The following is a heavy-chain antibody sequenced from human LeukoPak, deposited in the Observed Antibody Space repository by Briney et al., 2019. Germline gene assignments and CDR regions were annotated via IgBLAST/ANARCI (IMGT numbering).Heavy chain of an antibody. D-gene: IGHD1-1*01. J-gene: IGHJ4*02. CDR3: AKDGGTDDVYYFDY. Sequence: GGSLRLSCAASGFTFSSYAMSWVRQAPGKGLERVSGISGSGGRTYYADSVKGRFTISRDNSKNTLYLQMNSLRAEDTAIYYCAKDGGTDDVYYFDYWGQGTLVTVSS. V-gene: IGHV3-23*01. CDR1: GFTFSSYA. CDR2: ISGSGGRT.